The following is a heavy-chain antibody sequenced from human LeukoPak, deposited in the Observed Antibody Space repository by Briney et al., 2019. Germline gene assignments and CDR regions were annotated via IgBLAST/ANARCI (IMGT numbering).Heavy chain of an antibody. CDR3: TKGVLGGTQSVSAGLDS. CDR1: GFTFSNYG. Sequence: GGSLRLSCVASGFTFSNYGMHWVRQAPGKGLEWVAVISYDGSNKYYADSVKGRFTISGDNSKNTLYLQMNSLRAEDTAVYYCTKGVLGGTQSVSAGLDSWGQGTLVTVSS. J-gene: IGHJ4*02. V-gene: IGHV3-30*18. CDR2: ISYDGSNK. D-gene: IGHD3-16*01.